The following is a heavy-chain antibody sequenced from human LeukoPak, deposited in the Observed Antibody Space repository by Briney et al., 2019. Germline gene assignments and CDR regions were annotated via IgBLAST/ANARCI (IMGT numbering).Heavy chain of an antibody. Sequence: SETLSLTCTVSGGSISTSNYYWGWIRQPPGKGLEWIGNIFYSGSTYYSPSLRSRVTISLDTSRNQFSLKLNSVTAADTAVYYCARVRCSGGSCYYFDYWGQGTLVTVSS. D-gene: IGHD2-15*01. V-gene: IGHV4-39*07. CDR3: ARVRCSGGSCYYFDY. J-gene: IGHJ4*02. CDR1: GGSISTSNYY. CDR2: IFYSGST.